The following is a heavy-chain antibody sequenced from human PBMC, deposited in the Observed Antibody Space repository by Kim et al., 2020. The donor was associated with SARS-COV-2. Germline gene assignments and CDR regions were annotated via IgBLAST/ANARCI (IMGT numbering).Heavy chain of an antibody. J-gene: IGHJ5*02. CDR1: GFTFSDYY. D-gene: IGHD6-13*01. CDR3: ARVALGSSSWYWFDP. CDR2: ISGSIDYT. V-gene: IGHV3-11*05. Sequence: GGSLRLSCVASGFTFSDYYMSWIRQAPGKGPEWFSYISGSIDYTKYADPVEGRFTISRDNAKNSLYLQMNSLSAEDTAVYYCARVALGSSSWYWFDPWGQGTLVTVSS.